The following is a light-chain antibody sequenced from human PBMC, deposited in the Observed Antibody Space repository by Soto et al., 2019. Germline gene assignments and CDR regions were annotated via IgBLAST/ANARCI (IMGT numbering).Light chain of an antibody. J-gene: IGLJ3*02. CDR3: QSYDSSNRV. CDR2: EDN. CDR1: SGSIASNY. V-gene: IGLV6-57*01. Sequence: NFMLTQPHSVSESPGKTVTISCTRSSGSIASNYVQWYQQRPGSSPTTVIYEDNQRPSGVPDRFSGSIDSSSNSASLTISGLKPEDEADYYCQSYDSSNRVFGGGTKLTVL.